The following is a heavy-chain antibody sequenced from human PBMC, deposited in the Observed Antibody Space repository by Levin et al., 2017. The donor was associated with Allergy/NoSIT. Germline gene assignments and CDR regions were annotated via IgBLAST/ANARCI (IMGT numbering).Heavy chain of an antibody. CDR1: GFTFGDYA. J-gene: IGHJ4*02. CDR2: IRNKAHGGTT. V-gene: IGHV3-49*04. CDR3: AIGGPPNYDYNWGSYRDGYFDY. Sequence: GGSLRLSCTGSGFTFGDYAMSWVRQAPGKGLEWVGFIRNKAHGGTTEYAASVKGRLTISRDDSKSIAYLQMNSLKTEDTAVYFFAIGGPPNYDYNWGSYRDGYFDYWGQGTLVTVSS. D-gene: IGHD3-16*02.